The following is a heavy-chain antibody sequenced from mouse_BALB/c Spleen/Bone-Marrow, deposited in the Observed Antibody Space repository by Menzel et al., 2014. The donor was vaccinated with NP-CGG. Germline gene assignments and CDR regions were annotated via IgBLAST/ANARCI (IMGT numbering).Heavy chain of an antibody. V-gene: IGHV2-9*02. CDR1: GFSLTSYG. J-gene: IGHJ4*01. CDR2: IWAGGST. CDR3: ARGSYYEGAMDY. D-gene: IGHD1-1*01. Sequence: VKVVDSGPGLVAPSQSLSITCTVSGFSLTSYGVHWVRQPPGKVLEWLGVIWAGGSTNYNSALMSRPSISKDNSKSQVFLKMNSLQTDDTAMYYCARGSYYEGAMDYWGQGTSVTVSS.